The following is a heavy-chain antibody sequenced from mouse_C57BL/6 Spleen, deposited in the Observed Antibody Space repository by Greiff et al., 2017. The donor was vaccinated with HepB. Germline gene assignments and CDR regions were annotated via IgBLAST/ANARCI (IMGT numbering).Heavy chain of an antibody. D-gene: IGHD1-1*01. J-gene: IGHJ1*03. CDR3: ARSEVVYWYFDV. CDR1: GYAFSSSW. CDR2: IYPGDGDT. V-gene: IGHV1-82*01. Sequence: VMLVESGPELVKPGASVKISCKASGYAFSSSWMNWVKQRPGKGLEWIGRIYPGDGDTNYNGKFKGKATLTADKSSSTAYMQLSSLTSEDSAVYFCARSEVVYWYFDVWGTGTTVTVSS.